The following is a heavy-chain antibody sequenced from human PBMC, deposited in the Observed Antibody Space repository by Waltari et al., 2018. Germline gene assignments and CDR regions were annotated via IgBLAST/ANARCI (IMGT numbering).Heavy chain of an antibody. CDR1: GFTFSSYD. V-gene: IGHV3-48*03. CDR2: ISSSCSTI. Sequence: EVQLVESGGGLVQPGGSLRLSCAAAGFTFSSYDMHWVRQAQGKGLEWVSYISSSCSTIYYADSVKGRFTIARDNAKNSLYLQMNSLRAEDTAVYYCASTYYYDSSGYAFDIWGQGTMVTVSS. J-gene: IGHJ3*02. D-gene: IGHD3-22*01. CDR3: ASTYYYDSSGYAFDI.